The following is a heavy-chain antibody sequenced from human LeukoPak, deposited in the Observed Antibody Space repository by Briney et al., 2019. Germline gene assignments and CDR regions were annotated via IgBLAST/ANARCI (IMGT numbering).Heavy chain of an antibody. Sequence: GGSLRLSCAASGFTFSSYAMHWVRQAPGKGLEWVAVISYDGSNKYYADSVKGRFTISRDNSKNTLYLQMNSLRAEDTAVYYCAKIEAFYDFWSGYYKNWGQGTLVTVSS. J-gene: IGHJ4*02. D-gene: IGHD3-3*01. CDR1: GFTFSSYA. CDR3: AKIEAFYDFWSGYYKN. CDR2: ISYDGSNK. V-gene: IGHV3-30-3*02.